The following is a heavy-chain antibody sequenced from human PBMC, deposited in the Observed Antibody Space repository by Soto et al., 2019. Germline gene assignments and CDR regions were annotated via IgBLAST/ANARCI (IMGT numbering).Heavy chain of an antibody. CDR2: IIPIFGTA. D-gene: IGHD3-22*01. Sequence: QVQLVQSGAEVKKPGSSVKVSCKASGGTFSNYAITWVRQAPGQGLEWMGGIIPIFGTANYAQKFQARVTITADELTSTAYMELSSLRSEDTAVYYCARDRGPSSGYYPYWFDPWGQGKLVTVSS. CDR1: GGTFSNYA. V-gene: IGHV1-69*12. CDR3: ARDRGPSSGYYPYWFDP. J-gene: IGHJ5*02.